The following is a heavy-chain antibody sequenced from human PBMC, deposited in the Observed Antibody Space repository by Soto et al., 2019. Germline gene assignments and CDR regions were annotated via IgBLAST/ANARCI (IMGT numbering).Heavy chain of an antibody. V-gene: IGHV3-21*01. CDR2: ISSSSSYI. CDR3: ARPGPGCSGGSCYSGWFDP. CDR1: GFTFSSYS. Sequence: GGSLRLSCAASGFTFSSYSMNWVRQAPGKGLEWVSSISSSSSYIYYADSVKGRFTISRDNAKNSLYLQMNSLRAEDTAVYYCARPGPGCSGGSCYSGWFDPWGQGTLVTVSS. J-gene: IGHJ5*02. D-gene: IGHD2-15*01.